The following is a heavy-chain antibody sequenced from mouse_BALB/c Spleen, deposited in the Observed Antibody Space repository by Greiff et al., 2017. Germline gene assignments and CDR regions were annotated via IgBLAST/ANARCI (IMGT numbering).Heavy chain of an antibody. J-gene: IGHJ2*01. Sequence: QVQLQQSGAELVRPGTSVKVSCKASGYAFTNYLIEWVKQRPGQGLEWIGVINPGSGGTNYNEKFKGKATLTADKSSSTAYMQLSSLTSDDSAVYFCARSPYYGSSYPYYFDYWGQGTTLTVSS. CDR3: ARSPYYGSSYPYYFDY. D-gene: IGHD1-1*01. CDR1: GYAFTNYL. CDR2: INPGSGGT. V-gene: IGHV1-54*01.